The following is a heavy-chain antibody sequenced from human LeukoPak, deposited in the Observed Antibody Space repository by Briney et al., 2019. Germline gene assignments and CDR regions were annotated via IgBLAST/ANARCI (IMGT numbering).Heavy chain of an antibody. V-gene: IGHV4-59*08. J-gene: IGHJ4*02. CDR2: IYYSGST. Sequence: PSETLSLTCTVSGGSIRSYYWSWIRQPPGKGLEWIGYIYYSGSTNYNPSLKSRVTISVDTSKNKFSLKLSSVTAADTAVYYCASWGSRGYLDYWGQGTLVTVSS. CDR1: GGSIRSYY. CDR3: ASWGSRGYLDY. D-gene: IGHD3-16*01.